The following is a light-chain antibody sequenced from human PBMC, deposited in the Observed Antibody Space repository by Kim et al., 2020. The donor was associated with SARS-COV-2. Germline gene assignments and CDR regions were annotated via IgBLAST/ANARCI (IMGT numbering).Light chain of an antibody. CDR1: EDVSDY. V-gene: IGKV1-33*01. CDR3: QQYDAPPFT. CDR2: DAA. Sequence: DRVTITCQASEDVSDYFNWYHQKPGEAPKFLIRDAANLESGVPSRFSRGGYGTEFSLTISSVQPEDMGTYYCQQYDAPPFTFGQGTRLEIK. J-gene: IGKJ5*01.